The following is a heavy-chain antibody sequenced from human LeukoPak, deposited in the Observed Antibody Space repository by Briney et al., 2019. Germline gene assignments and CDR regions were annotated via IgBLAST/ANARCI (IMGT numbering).Heavy chain of an antibody. V-gene: IGHV7-4-1*02. CDR2: INTNTGNP. CDR3: ARGSCSSTSCYVY. D-gene: IGHD2-2*01. Sequence: GASVKVSCKASGYTFTSYDINWVRQAPGQGLEWMGWINTNTGNPTYAQGFTGRFVFSLDTSVSTAYLQISSLKAEDTAVYYCARGSCSSTSCYVYWGQGTLVTVSS. CDR1: GYTFTSYD. J-gene: IGHJ4*02.